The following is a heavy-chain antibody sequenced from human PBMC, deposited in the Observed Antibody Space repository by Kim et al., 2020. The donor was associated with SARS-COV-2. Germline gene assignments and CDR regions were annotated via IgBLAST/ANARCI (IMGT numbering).Heavy chain of an antibody. D-gene: IGHD6-13*01. J-gene: IGHJ4*02. CDR2: ISSSGSTI. CDR3: ARDHSSSFYY. CDR1: GFTFSSYE. V-gene: IGHV3-48*03. Sequence: GGSLRLSCAASGFTFSSYEMNWVRQAPGKGLEWVSYISSSGSTIYYADSVKGRFTISRDNAKNSLYLQMNSLRAEDTAVYYCARDHSSSFYYWGQGTLVTVSS.